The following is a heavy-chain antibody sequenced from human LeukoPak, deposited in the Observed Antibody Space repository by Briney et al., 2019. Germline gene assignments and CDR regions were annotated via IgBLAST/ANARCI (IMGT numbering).Heavy chain of an antibody. Sequence: GGSLRLSCAASGFSFSTYVMSWVRQAPGKGLEWVSAISGSGGSTYYADSVKGRFTISRDNSKNTLYLQMNSLRAEDTAVYYCAKDGARHLKIVGATHFDYWGQGTLVTVSS. CDR2: ISGSGGST. V-gene: IGHV3-23*01. CDR3: AKDGARHLKIVGATHFDY. D-gene: IGHD1-26*01. J-gene: IGHJ4*02. CDR1: GFSFSTYV.